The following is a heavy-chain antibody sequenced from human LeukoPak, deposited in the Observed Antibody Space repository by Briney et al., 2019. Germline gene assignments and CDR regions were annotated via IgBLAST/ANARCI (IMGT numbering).Heavy chain of an antibody. CDR3: ARDRQHYDSSGYYPDAFDI. D-gene: IGHD3-22*01. CDR1: GGTFSSYA. V-gene: IGHV1-69*05. J-gene: IGHJ3*02. Sequence: ASVKVFSTASGGTFSSYAISWVRQAPGQGLEWMGGIIPIFGTANYAQKFQGRVTITTDESTSTAYMELSSLRSEDTAVYYCARDRQHYDSSGYYPDAFDIWGQGTMVTVSS. CDR2: IIPIFGTA.